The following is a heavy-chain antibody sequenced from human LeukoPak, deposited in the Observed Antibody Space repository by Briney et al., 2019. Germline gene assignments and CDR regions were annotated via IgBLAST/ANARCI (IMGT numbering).Heavy chain of an antibody. V-gene: IGHV4-59*01. CDR2: IYYSGST. Sequence: PSETLSLTCTVSGGPISSYYWSWIRQPPGKGLEWIGYIYYSGSTNYNPSLKSRVTISVDTSKNQFSLKLSSVTAADTAVYYCARALYCSSTSCYGDNWFDPWGQGTLVTVSS. CDR3: ARALYCSSTSCYGDNWFDP. J-gene: IGHJ5*02. D-gene: IGHD2-2*01. CDR1: GGPISSYY.